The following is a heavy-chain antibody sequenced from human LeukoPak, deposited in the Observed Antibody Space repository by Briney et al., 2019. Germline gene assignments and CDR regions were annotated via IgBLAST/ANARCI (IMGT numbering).Heavy chain of an antibody. V-gene: IGHV3-21*04. CDR2: ISSSSSYI. J-gene: IGHJ4*02. D-gene: IGHD2-2*01. CDR1: GFTFSSYS. CDR3: AKDRCSSTSCPTSFDY. Sequence: GGSLRLSCAASGFTFSSYSMNWVRQAPGKGLEWVSSISSSSSYIYYADSVKGRFTISRDNSKNTLYLQMNSLRAEDTAVYYCAKDRCSSTSCPTSFDYWGQGTLVTVSS.